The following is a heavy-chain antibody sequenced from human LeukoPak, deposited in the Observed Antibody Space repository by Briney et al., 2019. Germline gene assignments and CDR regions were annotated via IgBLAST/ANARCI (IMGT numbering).Heavy chain of an antibody. Sequence: PSETLSLTCAVYGGSFSGYYWSWIRQPPGKGLEWIGEINHSGSTNYNPSLKSRVTISVDTSKNQFSLKLSSVTAADTAVYYCARAISSGYDRLYFQHWGQGTLVTVSS. CDR2: INHSGST. CDR1: GGSFSGYY. D-gene: IGHD5-12*01. J-gene: IGHJ1*01. CDR3: ARAISSGYDRLYFQH. V-gene: IGHV4-34*01.